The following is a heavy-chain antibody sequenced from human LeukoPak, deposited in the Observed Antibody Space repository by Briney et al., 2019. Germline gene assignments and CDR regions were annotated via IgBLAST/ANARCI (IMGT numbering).Heavy chain of an antibody. V-gene: IGHV5-51*01. CDR1: GYSFTSYW. D-gene: IGHD1-26*01. Sequence: GESLKISCKASGYSFTSYWIGWVRQMPGKGLEWMGIIYLDDFDVRYSPSFQGRVTISADKSITTAYLQWSSLKASDTAIYYCARHGKLSSSRNWFDPWGQGTLVTVSS. J-gene: IGHJ5*02. CDR2: IYLDDFDV. CDR3: ARHGKLSSSRNWFDP.